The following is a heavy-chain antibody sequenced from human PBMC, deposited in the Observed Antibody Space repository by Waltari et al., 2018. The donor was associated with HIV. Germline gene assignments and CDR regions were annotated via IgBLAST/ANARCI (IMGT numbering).Heavy chain of an antibody. V-gene: IGHV4-34*02. CDR2: RNDGGNS. CDR3: ARGPRPSTVTAPGWYFDL. CDR1: GGSFTGHY. J-gene: IGHJ2*01. Sequence: QVDLQQWGTGLLKPSETLSRTCAVYGGSFTGHYWSWIRETTGEGLQWIGERNDGGNSNYNPTLKGRACMTIAPSKKQFSLKLKAVTAADTGVYYCARGPRPSTVTAPGWYFDLWGRGTLVTVSS. D-gene: IGHD2-21*02.